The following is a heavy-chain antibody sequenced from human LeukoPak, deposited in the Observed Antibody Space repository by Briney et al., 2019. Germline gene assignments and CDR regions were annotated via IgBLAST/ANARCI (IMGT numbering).Heavy chain of an antibody. D-gene: IGHD6-13*01. V-gene: IGHV3-74*01. CDR1: GFTFSSYW. Sequence: GGSLRLSCAASGFTFSSYWMHWVRQAPGKGLVWVSRINSDGSSTSYADSVKGRFTISRDNTKNTLYLQMNSLRAEDTAVYYCARDRIIAAAGISYWGQGTLVTVSS. J-gene: IGHJ4*02. CDR2: INSDGSST. CDR3: ARDRIIAAAGISY.